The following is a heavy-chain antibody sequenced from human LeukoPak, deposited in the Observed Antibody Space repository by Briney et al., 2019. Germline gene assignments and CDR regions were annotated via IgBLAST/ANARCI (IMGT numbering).Heavy chain of an antibody. CDR1: GFTFDDYA. CDR2: ISWNSGSI. J-gene: IGHJ6*03. CDR3: AKTHGPYCSGGTCLDYYYYMDV. V-gene: IGHV3-9*01. D-gene: IGHD2-15*01. Sequence: GGSLRLSCAASGFTFDDYAMHWVRQAPGKGLEWVSGISWNSGSIGYADSVKGRFTISRDNSKNTLYLQMNSLRVEDTAIYYCAKTHGPYCSGGTCLDYYYYMDVWGKGATVTVSS.